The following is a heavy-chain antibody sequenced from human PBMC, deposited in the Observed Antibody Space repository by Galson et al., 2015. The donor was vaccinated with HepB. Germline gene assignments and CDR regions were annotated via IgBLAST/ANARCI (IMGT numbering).Heavy chain of an antibody. Sequence: QSGAEVTKPGESLRISFEGSGYTFSNSWIAWVRQMPGKGLELMGIIHPPDSQIRYSPSFQGQVTISDDKSVSTAYLQWSNLKAPAAAMYYCARLGCGTTTCHAIGYWGPGTQVTVSS. CDR1: GYTFSNSW. CDR3: ARLGCGTTTCHAIGY. D-gene: IGHD2-2*01. J-gene: IGHJ4*02. CDR2: IHPPDSQI. V-gene: IGHV5-51*01.